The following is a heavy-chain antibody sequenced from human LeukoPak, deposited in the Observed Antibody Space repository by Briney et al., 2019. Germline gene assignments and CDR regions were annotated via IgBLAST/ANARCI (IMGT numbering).Heavy chain of an antibody. D-gene: IGHD5-12*01. Sequence: GGSLRLSCAASGFTFAMHWVRQAPGKGLEWVSLISRDGGSTYYADSVKGRFTIPRDNSKKSLYLQMNSLRTEDTALYYCAKETSAYDGSCWGQGTLVTVSS. CDR3: AKETSAYDGSC. J-gene: IGHJ4*02. CDR2: ISRDGGST. CDR1: GFTFA. V-gene: IGHV3-43*02.